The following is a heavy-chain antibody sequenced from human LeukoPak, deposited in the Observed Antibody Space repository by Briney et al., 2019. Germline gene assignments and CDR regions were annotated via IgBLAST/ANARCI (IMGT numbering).Heavy chain of an antibody. Sequence: SETLSLTCTVSGGSISSYYWSWIRQPPGKGLEWIGYIYYSGSTNYNPSLKSQVTISVDTSKNQFSLKLSSVTAADTAVYYCARRSSGWYDDAFDIWGQGTMVTVSS. V-gene: IGHV4-59*01. CDR2: IYYSGST. D-gene: IGHD6-19*01. CDR3: ARRSSGWYDDAFDI. CDR1: GGSISSYY. J-gene: IGHJ3*02.